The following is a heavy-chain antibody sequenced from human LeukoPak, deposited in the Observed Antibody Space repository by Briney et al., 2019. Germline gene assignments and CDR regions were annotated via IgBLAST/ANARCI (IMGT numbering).Heavy chain of an antibody. D-gene: IGHD2-15*01. J-gene: IGHJ6*03. CDR1: GGSISSHY. CDR3: ARGSRCSGGSCYAYYYYYMDV. CDR2: IYYSGGT. Sequence: SDTLSLTCTVSGGSISSHYWSWIRQPPGQGLEWMGYIYYSGGTNYNPSLKSRVTISVDSSKNHFSLKLSSVTAADTAVYYCARGSRCSGGSCYAYYYYYMDVWGKGTTVTVSS. V-gene: IGHV4-59*11.